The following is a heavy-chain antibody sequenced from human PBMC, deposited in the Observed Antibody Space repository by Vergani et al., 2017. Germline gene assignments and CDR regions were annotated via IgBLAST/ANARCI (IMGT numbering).Heavy chain of an antibody. Sequence: VQLLESGGGVVQPGRSLRLSCAASGFTFSSYGMHWVRQAPGKGLEWVAVIWYDGSNKYYADSVKGRFTISRDNSKNTLYLQMNSLRAEDTAVYYCAGEDREGYNYYYYYGMDVWGQGTTVTVSS. D-gene: IGHD5-24*01. J-gene: IGHJ6*02. CDR3: AGEDREGYNYYYYYGMDV. V-gene: IGHV3-33*01. CDR1: GFTFSSYG. CDR2: IWYDGSNK.